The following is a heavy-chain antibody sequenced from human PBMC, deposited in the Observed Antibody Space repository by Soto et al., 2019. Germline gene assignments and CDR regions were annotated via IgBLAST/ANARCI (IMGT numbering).Heavy chain of an antibody. D-gene: IGHD2-15*01. J-gene: IGHJ4*02. V-gene: IGHV4-61*01. CDR1: GGSVSSGSYY. Sequence: SETLSLTCTVSGGSVSSGSYYWSWIRQPPGKGLEWIGYIYYSGSTNYNPSLKRRVTISVDTSKNQFSLKLSSVTAADTAVYYCARDVVVVAASDYWRQGTLVTVSS. CDR3: ARDVVVVAASDY. CDR2: IYYSGST.